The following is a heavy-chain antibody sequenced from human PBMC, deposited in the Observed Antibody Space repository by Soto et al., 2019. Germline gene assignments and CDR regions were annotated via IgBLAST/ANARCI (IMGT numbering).Heavy chain of an antibody. J-gene: IGHJ4*02. CDR3: AKDVEMATIGGDFDY. CDR2: ITWDGGGT. D-gene: IGHD5-12*01. V-gene: IGHV3-43*01. Sequence: HPGGSLRLSCAASGFMFDDYTMHWVRQAPGKGLEWVSLITWDGGGTYYADSVKGRFSISRDNSKNSLYLQMNSLRTEDTALYYCAKDVEMATIGGDFDYWGQGTLVTVSS. CDR1: GFMFDDYT.